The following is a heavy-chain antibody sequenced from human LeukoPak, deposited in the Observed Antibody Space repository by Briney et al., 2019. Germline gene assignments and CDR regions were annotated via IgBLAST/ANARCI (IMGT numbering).Heavy chain of an antibody. CDR3: ARDTKYQLLKRGKSYSFYYMDV. CDR2: IDYSGHT. Sequence: SETLSLTCTVSGGSISTHFWTWIRQPPGKRLEWIGYIDYSGHTNYSPSLKSRVSISIDMSRNQFSLKLTSVTAADTAVYYCARDTKYQLLKRGKSYSFYYMDVWGEGTTVTVSS. D-gene: IGHD2-2*01. J-gene: IGHJ6*03. V-gene: IGHV4-59*11. CDR1: GGSISTHF.